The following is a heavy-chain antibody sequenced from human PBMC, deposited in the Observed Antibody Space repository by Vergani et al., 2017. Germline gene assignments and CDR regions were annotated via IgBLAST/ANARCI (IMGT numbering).Heavy chain of an antibody. CDR2: ISAYNGNT. CDR3: ARGGPKRYYYYMDV. Sequence: QVQLVQSGAEVKKPGASVKVSCKASGYTFTSYGISWVRQAPGQGLEWMGWISAYNGNTNYAQKFQGRVTMTRNTSISTAYMELSSLRSEDTAVYYCARGGPKRYYYYMDVWGKGTTVTVSS. J-gene: IGHJ6*03. CDR1: GYTFTSYG. V-gene: IGHV1-18*04.